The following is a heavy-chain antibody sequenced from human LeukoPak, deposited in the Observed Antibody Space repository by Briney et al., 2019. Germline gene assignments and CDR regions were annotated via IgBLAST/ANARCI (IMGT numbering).Heavy chain of an antibody. CDR2: IRLDGTIK. CDR3: VRDTSPAESGLAYDAFDL. Sequence: GGFLRPSCTASRITLRSNWMTGVGQGPGKGLGWGANIRLDGTIKHYLDSVNGRFTISRDNAKNSLYLQMDSLRGEDTAVYYCVRDTSPAESGLAYDAFDLWGQGTMVTVSS. CDR1: RITLRSNW. J-gene: IGHJ3*01. D-gene: IGHD1-26*01. V-gene: IGHV3-7*01.